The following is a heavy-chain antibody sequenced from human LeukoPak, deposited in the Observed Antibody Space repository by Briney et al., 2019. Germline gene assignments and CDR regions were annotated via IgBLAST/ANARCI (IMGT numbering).Heavy chain of an antibody. Sequence: GGSLRLSCSPSGFTFSRYEMNWVRQAPGKGLEWVSYISSSGGTKYYAESVKGRFTISRDNAKNSLYLQMNRLRAEDTAVYYCARDLSYCTITSCSYYYYGMDVWGRGTTVTVSS. CDR1: GFTFSRYE. CDR3: ARDLSYCTITSCSYYYYGMDV. D-gene: IGHD2-2*01. J-gene: IGHJ6*02. V-gene: IGHV3-48*03. CDR2: ISSSGGTK.